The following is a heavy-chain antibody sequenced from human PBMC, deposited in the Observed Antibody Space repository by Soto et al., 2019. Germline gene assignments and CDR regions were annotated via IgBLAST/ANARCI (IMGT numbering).Heavy chain of an antibody. D-gene: IGHD3-16*01. CDR1: GYTLTELS. CDR2: FDPEDGET. J-gene: IGHJ6*02. Sequence: GASVKVSCKVSGYTLTELSMHWVRQAPGKGLEWMGRFDPEDGETIYAQKFQGRVTMTEDTSTDTAYMELSSLRSEDTAVYYCATDRVITFGGGNNYYYGMDVWGQGTTVTVS. V-gene: IGHV1-24*01. CDR3: ATDRVITFGGGNNYYYGMDV.